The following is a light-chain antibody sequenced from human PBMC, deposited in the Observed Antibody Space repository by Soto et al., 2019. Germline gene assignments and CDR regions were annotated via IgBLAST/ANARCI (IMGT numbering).Light chain of an antibody. CDR1: QGISSY. Sequence: DIQLTQSPSFLSASVGDRVTITCRASQGISSYLAWYQQKPGKAPKLLIYAASTLQSGVPPRFSGSGSGTEFTLTISSLQPEDFATYYCQQLNSYPRGTFGPGTKVDIK. J-gene: IGKJ3*01. CDR2: AAS. CDR3: QQLNSYPRGT. V-gene: IGKV1-9*01.